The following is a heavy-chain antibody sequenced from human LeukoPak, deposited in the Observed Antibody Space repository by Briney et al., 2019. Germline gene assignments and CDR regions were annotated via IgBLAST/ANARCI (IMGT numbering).Heavy chain of an antibody. CDR3: ARGIAATGTLLDY. J-gene: IGHJ4*02. Sequence: GGSLRLSCAGSGFTFSSYSMNWVRHAPGKGLEWVSSISTSSSYIYYADSLKGRFTISRDNAKNSLYLQMNSLRAEDTAVYYCARGIAATGTLLDYWGQGTPVTVSS. CDR2: ISTSSSYI. CDR1: GFTFSSYS. V-gene: IGHV3-21*01. D-gene: IGHD6-13*01.